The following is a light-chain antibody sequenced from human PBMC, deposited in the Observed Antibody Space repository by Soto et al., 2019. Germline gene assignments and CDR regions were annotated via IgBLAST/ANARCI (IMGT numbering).Light chain of an antibody. CDR2: DAS. CDR1: QSVSSSY. Sequence: EIVLTQSPCTLSLSPWERATLSCRASQSVSSSYLAWYQQKPGQAPRLLIYDASNRATGIPARFSGSGSGTDFTLTISSLEPEDFAVYYCQQRSNWPITFGQGTRLEIK. J-gene: IGKJ5*01. V-gene: IGKV3D-20*02. CDR3: QQRSNWPIT.